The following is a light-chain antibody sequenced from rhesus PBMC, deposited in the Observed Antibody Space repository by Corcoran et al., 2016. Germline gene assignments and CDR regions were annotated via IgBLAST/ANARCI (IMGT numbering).Light chain of an antibody. J-gene: IGLJ1*01. Sequence: QAALAQPRSVSGSPGQAATISCTGTSSDIGGYNYVSWYHQHPGTAPKLMIYGVSRRPSGVSDRFSGSKSGNTASLTISGLQAEDEADYYCCSYAGNYTYIFGVGTRLTVL. CDR2: GVS. CDR1: SSDIGGYNY. CDR3: CSYAGNYTYI. V-gene: IGLV2-32*01.